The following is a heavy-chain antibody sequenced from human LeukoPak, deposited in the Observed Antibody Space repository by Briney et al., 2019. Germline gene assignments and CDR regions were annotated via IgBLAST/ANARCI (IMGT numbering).Heavy chain of an antibody. CDR2: ISSSGSTI. D-gene: IGHD5-24*01. CDR3: ARDSRDGYRGDY. J-gene: IGHJ4*02. V-gene: IGHV3-48*03. Sequence: GGSLRLSCAASGFTFSSYEMNWVRQAPGKGLEWVSYISSSGSTIYYADSVKGRFTISRDNAKNSLYLQMNSLRAGDTAVYYCARDSRDGYRGDYWGQGTLVTVSS. CDR1: GFTFSSYE.